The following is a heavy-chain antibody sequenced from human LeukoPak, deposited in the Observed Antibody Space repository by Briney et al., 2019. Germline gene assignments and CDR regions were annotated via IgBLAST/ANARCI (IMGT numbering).Heavy chain of an antibody. Sequence: GASVKVSFKASGGTFSSYAISWVRQAPGQGLEWMGGIIPIFGTANYAQKFQGRVTITADESTSTAYMELSSLRSEDTAVYYCARELAKSSTSYDYWGQGTLVTVSS. V-gene: IGHV1-69*13. CDR2: IIPIFGTA. CDR1: GGTFSSYA. J-gene: IGHJ4*02. CDR3: ARELAKSSTSYDY. D-gene: IGHD2-2*01.